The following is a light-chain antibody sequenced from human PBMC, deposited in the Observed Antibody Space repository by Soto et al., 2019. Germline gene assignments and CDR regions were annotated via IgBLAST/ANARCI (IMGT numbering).Light chain of an antibody. J-gene: IGKJ1*01. V-gene: IGKV1-5*03. CDR1: QTISSG. Sequence: DIQMTQSPSTLSGSVGDRVTITCLASQTISSGLAWYQQKPGKAPKLLIYKASTLKSGVPSRFSGSGSGTEFTLTISSLQPDDFATYYCQHYNSYSEAFGQGTKV. CDR2: KAS. CDR3: QHYNSYSEA.